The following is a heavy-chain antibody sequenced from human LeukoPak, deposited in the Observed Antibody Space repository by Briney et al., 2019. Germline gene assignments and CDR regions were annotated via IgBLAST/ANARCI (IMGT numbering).Heavy chain of an antibody. Sequence: GGSLRLSCAASGFTFSIYSMNWVRQAPGKGLEWVSSISSSSSYIYYADSVKGRFTISRDNAKNSMYLQMNSLRAEDTAVYYCARVGPLCSSTSCYDNWGQGTLVTVSS. CDR3: ARVGPLCSSTSCYDN. J-gene: IGHJ4*02. CDR2: ISSSSSYI. V-gene: IGHV3-21*01. D-gene: IGHD2-2*01. CDR1: GFTFSIYS.